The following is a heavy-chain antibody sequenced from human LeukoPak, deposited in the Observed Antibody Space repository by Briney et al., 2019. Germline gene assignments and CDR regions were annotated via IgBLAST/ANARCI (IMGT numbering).Heavy chain of an antibody. V-gene: IGHV4-38-2*01. D-gene: IGHD3-22*01. CDR1: RYSINSGYY. J-gene: IGHJ3*02. Sequence: KASETLSLTCVVSRYSINSGYYWGWIRQPPGKGLEWIGSIYHSGSTYYNPSLKSRVTISVDTSKSQFSLKLTSVTAADTAVYYCARVNNYYGTSAYYYEGAFDIWGQGTMVTVSS. CDR2: IYHSGST. CDR3: ARVNNYYGTSAYYYEGAFDI.